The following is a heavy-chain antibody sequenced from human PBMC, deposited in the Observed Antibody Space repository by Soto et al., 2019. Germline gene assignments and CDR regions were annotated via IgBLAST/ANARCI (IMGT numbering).Heavy chain of an antibody. CDR1: GFTFSDYY. CDR2: SSDSGTFT. V-gene: IGHV3-11*06. J-gene: IGHJ4*02. D-gene: IGHD1-1*01. CDR3: AITGDNYNLLDY. Sequence: QVHLVESGGGLVKPGGSLRLSCAASGFTFSDYYMSWIRQAPGKGLEWLSYSSDSGTFTRYADSVKGRLSISTDNAKLMLYLQINSVRGEDTAIYYCAITGDNYNLLDYWGQGTPVTVSS.